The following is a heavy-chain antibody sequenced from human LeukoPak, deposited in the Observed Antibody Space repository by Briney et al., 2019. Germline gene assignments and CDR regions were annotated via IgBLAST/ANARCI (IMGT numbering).Heavy chain of an antibody. J-gene: IGHJ4*02. CDR2: ISYDGSNK. Sequence: GGSLRLSCAASGFTFSSYGMHWVRQAPGKGLEWVAVISYDGSNKYYSDSVKGRFTISRDNSKNTLYLQMNSLRAEDTAVYYCAKGPNAWLRSYYFDYWGQGTLVTVSS. D-gene: IGHD5-12*01. CDR3: AKGPNAWLRSYYFDY. CDR1: GFTFSSYG. V-gene: IGHV3-30*18.